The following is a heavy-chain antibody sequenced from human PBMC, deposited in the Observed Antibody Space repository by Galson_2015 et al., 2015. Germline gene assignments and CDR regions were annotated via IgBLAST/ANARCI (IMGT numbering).Heavy chain of an antibody. CDR2: INPNNGGT. D-gene: IGHD3-22*01. V-gene: IGHV1-2*06. CDR1: GYTFTGYY. Sequence: SVKVSCKASGYTFTGYYIHWVRQAPGQGLEWMGRINPNNGGTNYAQNFQGRVTMTRDTSISTAYMELSSLRSEDTAIYYCAGGRFQYSDSSGRDYWGQGTLVTVSS. J-gene: IGHJ4*02. CDR3: AGGRFQYSDSSGRDY.